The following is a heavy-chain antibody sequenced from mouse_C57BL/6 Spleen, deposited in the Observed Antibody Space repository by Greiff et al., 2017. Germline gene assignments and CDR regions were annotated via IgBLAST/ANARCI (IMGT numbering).Heavy chain of an antibody. D-gene: IGHD2-5*01. V-gene: IGHV1-80*01. CDR2: IYPGDGDT. J-gene: IGHJ2*01. CDR3: ARAYYSNWDY. Sequence: VHLVESGAELVKPGASVKISCKASGYAFSSYWMNWVKQRPGKGLEWIGQIYPGDGDTNYNGKFKGKATLTADKSSSTAYMQLSSLTSEDSAVYFCARAYYSNWDYWGQGTTLTVSS. CDR1: GYAFSSYW.